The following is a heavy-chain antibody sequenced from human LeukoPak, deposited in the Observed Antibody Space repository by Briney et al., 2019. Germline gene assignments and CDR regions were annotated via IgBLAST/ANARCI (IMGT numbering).Heavy chain of an antibody. V-gene: IGHV4-34*01. CDR3: ARGRYCSGGSCYSGFDY. CDR1: GGSFSGYY. J-gene: IGHJ4*02. CDR2: INHSGST. Sequence: SETLSLTCAVSGGSFSGYYWSWIRQPPGKGLEWIGEINHSGSTNYNPSLKSRVTISVDTSKNQLSLKLSSVTAADTAVYYCARGRYCSGGSCYSGFDYWGQGTLVTVSS. D-gene: IGHD2-15*01.